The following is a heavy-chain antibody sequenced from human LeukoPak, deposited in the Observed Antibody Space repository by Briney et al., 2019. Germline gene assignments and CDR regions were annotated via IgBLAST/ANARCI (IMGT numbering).Heavy chain of an antibody. CDR2: IYYSGST. CDR1: GGSISSYY. CDR3: ARWRIAAGFDY. Sequence: SETLSLTCTVSGGSISSYYWSWIRQPPGKGLEWIGYIYYSGSTNYNPSLKSRVTISVDTSKNQFSLKLSSVTAADTAVYYCARWRIAAGFDYWGQGTLVTVSS. V-gene: IGHV4-59*08. J-gene: IGHJ4*02. D-gene: IGHD6-13*01.